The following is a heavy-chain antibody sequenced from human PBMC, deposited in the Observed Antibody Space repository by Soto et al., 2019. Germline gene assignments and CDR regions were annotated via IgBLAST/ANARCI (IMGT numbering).Heavy chain of an antibody. CDR1: GFTFSTYD. Sequence: EVRLVESGGGLVQPGGSLRLSCAASGFTFSTYDMHWVRLRTGKGLEWVSAIGKAGDTYYSDSVSDRFTLSRQNAKNSLFLEMNSLRVGDTAVYYCARGHDRDWGAFDYWCTGILVTVTS. CDR2: IGKAGDT. V-gene: IGHV3-13*01. J-gene: IGHJ4*02. D-gene: IGHD3-16*01. CDR3: ARGHDRDWGAFDY.